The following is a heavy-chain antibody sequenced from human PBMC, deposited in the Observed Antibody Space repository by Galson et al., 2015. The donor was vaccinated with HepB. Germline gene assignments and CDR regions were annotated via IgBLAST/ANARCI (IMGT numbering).Heavy chain of an antibody. D-gene: IGHD4-17*01. J-gene: IGHJ4*02. CDR1: GFTFSGSA. V-gene: IGHV3-73*01. CDR2: IRSKANSYAT. Sequence: SLRLSCAASGFTFSGSAMHWVRQASGKGLEWVGRIRSKANSYATAYAASVKGRFTISRDDSKNTAYLQMNSLKTEATAVYYCTTTYHGDHWGFDYWGQGTLVTVAS. CDR3: TTTYHGDHWGFDY.